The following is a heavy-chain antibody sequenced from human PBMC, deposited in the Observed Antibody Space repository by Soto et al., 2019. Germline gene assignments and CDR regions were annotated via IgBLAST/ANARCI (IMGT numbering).Heavy chain of an antibody. CDR2: VSTSTGST. CDR1: CYTVINQD. D-gene: IGHD1-1*01. J-gene: IGHJ4*02. V-gene: IGHV1-18*01. CDR3: ARDISGATGDY. Sequence: QIQLVQSGPEVKEPGASVSVSCQASCYTVINQDICWVRRAPGQGLDWMGRVSTSTGSTDYAQKLRDRLPLTRDTSTRTAYLELRSLLYDDSAVYYCARDISGATGDYWGQGTLVTVSS.